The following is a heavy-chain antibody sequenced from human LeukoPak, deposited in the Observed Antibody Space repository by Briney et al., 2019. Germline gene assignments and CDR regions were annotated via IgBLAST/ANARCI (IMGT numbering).Heavy chain of an antibody. V-gene: IGHV3-73*01. CDR1: GFTFSGSA. CDR3: AKGRAGNYYYDSSDY. Sequence: GGSLRLSCAASGFTFSGSAMHWVRQASGKGLEWVGRIRSKANSYATAYAASVKGRFTISRDNSKNTLYLQMNSLRAENTAVYYCAKGRAGNYYYDSSDYWGRGTLVTVSS. CDR2: IRSKANSYAT. D-gene: IGHD3-22*01. J-gene: IGHJ4*02.